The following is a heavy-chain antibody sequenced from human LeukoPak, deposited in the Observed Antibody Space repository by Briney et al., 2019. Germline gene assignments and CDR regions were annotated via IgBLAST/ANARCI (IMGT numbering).Heavy chain of an antibody. J-gene: IGHJ4*02. Sequence: ASVKDSFEASGYTFTSYGISWVRQAPGQGLEWMGWISAYNGNTHYAQKLQGRVTMTTDTSTSTAYMELRSLRSDDTAVYYCARGGGRYSSSGYSIDYWGQGTLVTVSS. CDR3: ARGGGRYSSSGYSIDY. D-gene: IGHD3-22*01. CDR1: GYTFTSYG. V-gene: IGHV1-18*01. CDR2: ISAYNGNT.